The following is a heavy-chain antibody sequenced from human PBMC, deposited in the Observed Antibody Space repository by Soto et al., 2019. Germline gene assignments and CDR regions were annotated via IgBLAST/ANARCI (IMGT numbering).Heavy chain of an antibody. CDR3: AREAGMVAATE. D-gene: IGHD2-15*01. J-gene: IGHJ4*02. CDR1: GFTFSDYY. CDR2: ISSSGSTI. Sequence: GGSLRLSCAASGFTFSDYYMSLIRQAPGKGPEWVSYISSSGSTIYYADSVKGRFTISRDNAKNSLYLQMNSLRAEDTAVYYCAREAGMVAATEWGQGTLVTVSS. V-gene: IGHV3-11*01.